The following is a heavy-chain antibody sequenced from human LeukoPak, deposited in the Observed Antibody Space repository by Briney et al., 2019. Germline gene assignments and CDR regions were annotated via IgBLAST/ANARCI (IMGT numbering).Heavy chain of an antibody. CDR3: ARITGIVGAPERHLHDAFDI. Sequence: SETLSLTCTVSGGSVSSYYWSWIRQPAGKGLEWIGRIYTSGSTNYNPSLKSRVTMSVDTSKNQFSLKLSSVTAADTAVYYCARITGIVGAPERHLHDAFDIWGQGTMVTVSS. CDR2: IYTSGST. CDR1: GGSVSSYY. J-gene: IGHJ3*02. V-gene: IGHV4-4*07. D-gene: IGHD1-26*01.